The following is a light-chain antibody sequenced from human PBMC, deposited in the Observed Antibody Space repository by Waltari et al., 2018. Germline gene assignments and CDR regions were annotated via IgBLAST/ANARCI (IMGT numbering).Light chain of an antibody. J-gene: IGLJ3*02. V-gene: IGLV1-47*01. CDR3: AAWDDGLSGPA. Sequence: QSVVTQPPSASGTPGQRVTISCSGSSSNIGGNHVSWYQQFPGMAPKLLIYKTSQRPSGVPDRFSGSKSGTSASLAISGLRSEDEAQYYCAAWDDGLSGPAFGGGTKLTVL. CDR1: SSNIGGNH. CDR2: KTS.